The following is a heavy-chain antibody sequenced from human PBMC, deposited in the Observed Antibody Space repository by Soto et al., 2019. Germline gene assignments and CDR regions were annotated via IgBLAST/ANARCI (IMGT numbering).Heavy chain of an antibody. J-gene: IGHJ5*02. CDR2: ISYDGSNK. D-gene: IGHD6-13*01. CDR1: GFTFSSYG. Sequence: GGSLRLSCAASGFTFSSYGMHWVRQAPGKGLEWVAVISYDGSNKYYADSVKGRFTISRDNSKNTLYLQMNSLIAEDTAVYYCAKAFGLGIAAAGNWFDPWGQGTLVTVSS. CDR3: AKAFGLGIAAAGNWFDP. V-gene: IGHV3-30*18.